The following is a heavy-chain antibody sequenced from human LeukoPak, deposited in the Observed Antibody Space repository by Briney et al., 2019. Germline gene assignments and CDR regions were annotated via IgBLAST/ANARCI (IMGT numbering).Heavy chain of an antibody. CDR2: ISADGGST. CDR1: GVNHDHYV. Sequence: GGSLTLTCPAWGVNHDHYVMDGPRQAPGKGLEWVSLISADGGSTFSADSVKGRFSISRDNSKNSLYLQMNSLRSEDTATYYCSKESRQFDYWGQGTLVAVSS. V-gene: IGHV3-43*02. J-gene: IGHJ4*02. CDR3: SKESRQFDY.